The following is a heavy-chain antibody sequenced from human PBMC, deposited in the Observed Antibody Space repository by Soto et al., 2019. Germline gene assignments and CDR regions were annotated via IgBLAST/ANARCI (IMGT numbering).Heavy chain of an antibody. CDR3: TRGQDARSHSANTYYFEY. CDR1: GGIFRYSA. V-gene: IGHV1-69*01. Sequence: QVQLVQGGGEMKKPGSAVKVSCKASGGIFRYSAFFWVRQAPGQGLKWMGGIIPLLGTTHSAPKFQGRVTFTADESTTTAYMELSSLKSEDTALYYCTRGQDARSHSANTYYFEYWGQGTLITVSS. CDR2: IIPLLGTT. D-gene: IGHD1-26*01. J-gene: IGHJ4*02.